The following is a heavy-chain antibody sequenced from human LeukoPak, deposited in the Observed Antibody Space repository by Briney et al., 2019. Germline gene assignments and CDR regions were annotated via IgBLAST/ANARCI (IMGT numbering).Heavy chain of an antibody. CDR2: ISGSGGST. J-gene: IGHJ4*02. CDR3: AKAPNQLTMILDY. V-gene: IGHV3-23*01. D-gene: IGHD3-22*01. CDR1: GFTFSSYA. Sequence: GGSLRLSCAASGFTFSSYAMSWVRQAPGKGLEGVSAISGSGGSTYYAASVKGRFTISRDNSKNTLYLQMNSLRAEDTAVYYCAKAPNQLTMILDYWGQGTLVTVSS.